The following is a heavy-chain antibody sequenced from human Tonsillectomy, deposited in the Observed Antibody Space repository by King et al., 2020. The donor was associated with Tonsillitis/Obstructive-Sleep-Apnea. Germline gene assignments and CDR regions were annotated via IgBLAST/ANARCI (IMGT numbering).Heavy chain of an antibody. D-gene: IGHD3-3*01. V-gene: IGHV3-48*02. Sequence: VQLGESGGGLLQPGGSLRLSCTASGFTFSSHSMNWVRQAPGKGLEWISFISSSSRSIYYADSVKGRFTISRDNAKNSLYLQMNSLRDEDTALYYCARGAEEWLSVPDYWGQGTLVTVSS. CDR2: ISSSSRSI. CDR1: GFTFSSHS. J-gene: IGHJ4*02. CDR3: ARGAEEWLSVPDY.